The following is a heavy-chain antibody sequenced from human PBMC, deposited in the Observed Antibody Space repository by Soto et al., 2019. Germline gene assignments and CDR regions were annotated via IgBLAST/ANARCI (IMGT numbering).Heavy chain of an antibody. CDR1: GFTFSSYG. V-gene: IGHV3-30*18. J-gene: IGHJ4*02. CDR2: ISYDGSNK. D-gene: IGHD4-17*01. Sequence: QVQLVESGGGVVQPGRSLRLSCAASGFTFSSYGMHWVRQAPGKGLEWVAVISYDGSNKYYADSVKGRFTISRDNSKNTLYLQMNSLRAEDTAVYYCAKQDYFGGQGTLVTVSS. CDR3: AKQDYF.